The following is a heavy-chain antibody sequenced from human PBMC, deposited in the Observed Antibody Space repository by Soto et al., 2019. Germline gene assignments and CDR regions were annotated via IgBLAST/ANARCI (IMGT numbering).Heavy chain of an antibody. D-gene: IGHD6-6*01. CDR2: ISSSSTI. CDR1: GFTFSSYS. J-gene: IGHJ6*01. CDR3: ARPEYSSSSYGMDV. V-gene: IGHV3-48*02. Sequence: GGSLRLSCAASGFTFSSYSMNWVRQAPGKGLEWVSYISSSSTIYYADSVKGRFTISRDNAKNSLYLQMNSLRDEDTSVYYCARPEYSSSSYGMDVWGQGTTVTVSS.